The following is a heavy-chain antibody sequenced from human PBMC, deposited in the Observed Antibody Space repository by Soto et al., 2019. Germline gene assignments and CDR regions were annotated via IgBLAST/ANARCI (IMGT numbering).Heavy chain of an antibody. J-gene: IGHJ6*02. Sequence: SETLSLTCTVSGGSISSYYWSWIRQPPGKGLEWIGYIYYSGSTNYNPSLKSRVTISVDTSKNQFSLKLSSVTAADTAVYYCARAPYYYGSGSYYNEGYYYGMDVWGQGTTVTVSS. CDR1: GGSISSYY. V-gene: IGHV4-59*01. CDR2: IYYSGST. D-gene: IGHD3-10*01. CDR3: ARAPYYYGSGSYYNEGYYYGMDV.